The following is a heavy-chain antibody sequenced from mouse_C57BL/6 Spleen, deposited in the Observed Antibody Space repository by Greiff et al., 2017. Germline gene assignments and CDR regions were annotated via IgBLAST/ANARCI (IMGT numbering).Heavy chain of an antibody. CDR3: ARDLSVGEWLLPPFAY. J-gene: IGHJ3*01. Sequence: EVHLVESGGGLVKPGGSLKLSCAASGFTFSSYAMSWVRQTPEKRLEWVATISDGGSYTYYPDNVKGRFTISRDNAKNNLYLQMSHLKSEDTAMYYCARDLSVGEWLLPPFAYWGQGTLVTVSA. V-gene: IGHV5-4*01. CDR1: GFTFSSYA. D-gene: IGHD2-3*01. CDR2: ISDGGSYT.